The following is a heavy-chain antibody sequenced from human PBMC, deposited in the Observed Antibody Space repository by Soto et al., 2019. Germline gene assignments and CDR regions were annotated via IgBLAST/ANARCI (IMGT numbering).Heavy chain of an antibody. Sequence: GGSLRLSCAVSGFICSSYDMSWVRQAPGKGLEWVSTILVGGSTHYEDSVKGRFTISRDTSKNTVYLQMNSLTAGDTAVYYCAKATATGGGAFEIYGQGTMVTVSS. V-gene: IGHV3-23*01. CDR2: ILVGGST. J-gene: IGHJ3*02. D-gene: IGHD2-8*02. CDR3: AKATATGGGAFEI. CDR1: GFICSSYD.